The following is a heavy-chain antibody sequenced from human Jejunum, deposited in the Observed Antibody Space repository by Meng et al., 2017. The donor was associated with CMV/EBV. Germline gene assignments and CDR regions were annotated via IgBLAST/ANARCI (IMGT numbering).Heavy chain of an antibody. V-gene: IGHV4-61*02. CDR3: ARGDRSVTGTLDY. D-gene: IGHD6-19*01. CDR1: GGAVSSSNYF. Sequence: QVQLQESGPGLVKASQTLSLTCTVSGGAVSSSNYFWNWIRQPAGKGLEWIGRIYASGTTNYNPSLESRVTISVDSSKNQFSVKLSSMTAADTAVYYCARGDRSVTGTLDYWGQGTLVTVSS. CDR2: IYASGTT. J-gene: IGHJ4*02.